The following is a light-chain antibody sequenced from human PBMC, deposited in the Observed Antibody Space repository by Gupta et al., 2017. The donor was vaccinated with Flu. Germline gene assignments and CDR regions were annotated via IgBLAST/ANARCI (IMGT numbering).Light chain of an antibody. J-gene: IGLJ2*01. CDR3: AAWDDSLNGVV. V-gene: IGLV1-44*01. CDR1: SSNIGSNT. CDR2: SNN. Sequence: QSMLTQPPSASGTPGQRGTIPCSGSSSNIGSNTVNWYQQLPGTAPKLLIYSNNQRPSGVPDRFSGSKSGTSASLAISGLQSEDEADYYCAAWDDSLNGVVFGGGTKLTVL.